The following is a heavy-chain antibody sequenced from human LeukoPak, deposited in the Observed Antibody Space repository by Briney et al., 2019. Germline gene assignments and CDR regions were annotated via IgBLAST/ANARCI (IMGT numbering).Heavy chain of an antibody. Sequence: GGSLRLSCAASGFTFSSYWMSWVRQAPGKGLEWVAVISYDGSETYYADSMKGRFTISRDNSENTLYVEMTRLRDEDTAVYYCARDSFSGWPPGRIDSRGQGTLVTVSS. V-gene: IGHV3-30*03. CDR2: ISYDGSET. CDR1: GFTFSSYW. J-gene: IGHJ4*02. CDR3: ARDSFSGWPPGRIDS. D-gene: IGHD6-19*01.